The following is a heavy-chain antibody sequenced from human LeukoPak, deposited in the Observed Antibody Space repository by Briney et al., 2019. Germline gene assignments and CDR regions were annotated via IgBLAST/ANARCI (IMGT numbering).Heavy chain of an antibody. J-gene: IGHJ4*02. CDR3: ARDLMGIAYRGAFYY. CDR1: GFTFSSYE. Sequence: GGSLRLSCAASGFTFSSYEMNWVRQAPGKGLEWVSYISSSGTNIKYADSVKGRFTISRGNAKNSVYLQMNSLRAEDTAVYYCARDLMGIAYRGAFYYWGQGTLVTVSS. D-gene: IGHD6-13*01. CDR2: ISSSGTNI. V-gene: IGHV3-48*03.